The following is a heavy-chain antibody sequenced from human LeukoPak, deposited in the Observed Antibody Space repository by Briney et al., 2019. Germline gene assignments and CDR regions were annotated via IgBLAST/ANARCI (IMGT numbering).Heavy chain of an antibody. V-gene: IGHV1-2*02. CDR3: ARGLGADYEASFDY. CDR1: GYTFTGYY. D-gene: IGHD4-17*01. Sequence: ASVKLSCKDSGYTFTGYYMHWVRQAPGQGLEWMGWINPNNGGTNYAQKFQGRVTMTRDTSISTAYMELTSLRSDDTAVYYCARGLGADYEASFDYWGQGALVTVSS. J-gene: IGHJ4*02. CDR2: INPNNGGT.